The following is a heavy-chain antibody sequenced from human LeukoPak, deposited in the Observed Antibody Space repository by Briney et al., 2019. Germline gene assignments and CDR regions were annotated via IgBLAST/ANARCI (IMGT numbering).Heavy chain of an antibody. CDR3: AKREYDSGGYMMGY. CDR1: GFTFSSYA. V-gene: IGHV3-23*01. J-gene: IGHJ4*02. Sequence: GGSLRLSCAASGFTFSSYAMTWVRQAPGKGLEWVSDISGSGGSTYYADSVKGRFTISRDNSKNTLYLQMNSLRAEDTAVYYCAKREYDSGGYMMGYWGQGTLVIVSS. CDR2: ISGSGGST. D-gene: IGHD3-22*01.